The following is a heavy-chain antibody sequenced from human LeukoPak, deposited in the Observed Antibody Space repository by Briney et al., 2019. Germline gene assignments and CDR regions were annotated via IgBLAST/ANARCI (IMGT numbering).Heavy chain of an antibody. V-gene: IGHV1-24*01. D-gene: IGHD2-15*01. CDR1: RYTLTELS. J-gene: IGHJ6*04. Sequence: GASVKVSCKVSRYTLTELSMHWVRQAPGKGLEWMGGFDPEDGETIYAQKFQGRVTMTEDTSTDTAYKELISLKSEDTAVYYCATAEYCSGGSCYSRSYYGMDVWGKGTTVTVSS. CDR2: FDPEDGET. CDR3: ATAEYCSGGSCYSRSYYGMDV.